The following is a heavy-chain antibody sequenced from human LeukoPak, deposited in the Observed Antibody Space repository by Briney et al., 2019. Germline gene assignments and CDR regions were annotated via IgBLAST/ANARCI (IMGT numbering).Heavy chain of an antibody. CDR2: ISWNSGSI. V-gene: IGHV3-9*01. J-gene: IGHJ4*02. D-gene: IGHD6-19*01. CDR3: ARAPSGGYSSGSTFDY. Sequence: GGSLRLSCAASGFTFDDYAMHWVRQAPGKGLEWVSGISWNSGSIGYADSVKGRFTISRDNAKNSLYLQMNSLRAEDTAVYYCARAPSGGYSSGSTFDYWGQGTLVTVSS. CDR1: GFTFDDYA.